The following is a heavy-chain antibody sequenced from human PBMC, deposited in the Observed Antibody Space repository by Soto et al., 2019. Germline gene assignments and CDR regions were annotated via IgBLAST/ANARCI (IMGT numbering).Heavy chain of an antibody. D-gene: IGHD6-13*01. CDR1: GYTFTGYY. Sequence: ASVKVSCKASGYTFTGYYMHWVRQAPGQGLEWMGWINPNSGGTNYAQKFQGWVTMTRDTSISTAYMELSRLRSDDTAVYYCARGLVDFQLVYYYYYGMDVWGQGTTVTVSS. V-gene: IGHV1-2*04. CDR2: INPNSGGT. J-gene: IGHJ6*02. CDR3: ARGLVDFQLVYYYYYGMDV.